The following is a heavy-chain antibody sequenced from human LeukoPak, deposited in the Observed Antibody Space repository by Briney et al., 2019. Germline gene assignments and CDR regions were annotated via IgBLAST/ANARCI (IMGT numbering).Heavy chain of an antibody. CDR1: GGSFSGYY. D-gene: IGHD3-3*01. CDR2: INHSGST. CDR3: ARDKRSVY. V-gene: IGHV4-34*01. Sequence: SETLSLTCAVYGGSFSGYYWSWIRQPPGKGLEWIGEINHSGSTNYNPSLKSRVTISVDTSKNQFSLKLSSVTAADTAVYYCARDKRSVYWGQGTLVTVSS. J-gene: IGHJ4*02.